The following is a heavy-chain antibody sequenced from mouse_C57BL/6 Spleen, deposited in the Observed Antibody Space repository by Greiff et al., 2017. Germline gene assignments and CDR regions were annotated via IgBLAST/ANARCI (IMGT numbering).Heavy chain of an antibody. CDR3: ARGGIYYGYDNAMDY. Sequence: EVKLVESEGGLVQPGSSMKLSCTASGFTFSDYYMAWVRQVPEKGLEWVANINYDGSSTYYLDSLKSRFIISRDNAKNILYLQMSSLKSEDTATYYCARGGIYYGYDNAMDYWGQGTSVTVSS. J-gene: IGHJ4*01. V-gene: IGHV5-16*01. CDR2: INYDGSST. D-gene: IGHD2-2*01. CDR1: GFTFSDYY.